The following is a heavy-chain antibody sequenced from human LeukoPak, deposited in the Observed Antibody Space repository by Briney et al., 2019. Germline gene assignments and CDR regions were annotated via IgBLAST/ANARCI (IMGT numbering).Heavy chain of an antibody. CDR2: ISWDGVTT. D-gene: IGHD5-18*01. J-gene: IGHJ4*02. CDR3: AKDIRYRSGYSYDSFDY. Sequence: GGSLRLSCAASGFSFDDYSMHWVRQAPGKGLEWVSVISWDGVTTYYADSVKGRFTISRDNSENSLHLQMNSLRTEDTALYYCAKDIRYRSGYSYDSFDYWGQGTLVTVSS. CDR1: GFSFDDYS. V-gene: IGHV3-43*01.